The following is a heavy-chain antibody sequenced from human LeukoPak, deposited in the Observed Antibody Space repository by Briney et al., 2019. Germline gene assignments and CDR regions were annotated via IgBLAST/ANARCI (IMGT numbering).Heavy chain of an antibody. D-gene: IGHD3-10*01. CDR2: INPNSGGT. J-gene: IGHJ4*02. V-gene: IGHV1-2*06. CDR1: GYTFTDYY. CDR3: ARDFGSFGAEYYFDY. Sequence: GASVKVSCKASGYTFTDYYMHWVRQAPGQRLEWMGRINPNSGGTNYAQKCKGRVTMTRDTSVSSAYMELSRLRSDDTAVYYCARDFGSFGAEYYFDYWGQGTLVTVSS.